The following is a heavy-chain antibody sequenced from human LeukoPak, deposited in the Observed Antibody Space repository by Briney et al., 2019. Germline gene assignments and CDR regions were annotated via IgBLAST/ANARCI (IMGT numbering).Heavy chain of an antibody. V-gene: IGHV3-7*03. CDR1: GFSFSSYW. J-gene: IGHJ4*02. CDR3: ARWAQNSNSWSLDY. D-gene: IGHD6-13*01. CDR2: IRQDGSDK. Sequence: GSLILSCAASGFSFSSYWMSWVRQAQGKGLEWVANIRQDGSDKYYVGSVKGRFTMSRDNAKNSLNLQMSSLRAEDTAVYYCARWAQNSNSWSLDYWGQGTLVTVSS.